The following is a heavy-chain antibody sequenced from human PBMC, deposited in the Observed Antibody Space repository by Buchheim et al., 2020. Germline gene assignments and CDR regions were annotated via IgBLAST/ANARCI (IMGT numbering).Heavy chain of an antibody. CDR3: ARYGSAMATPFDY. CDR2: ITYDGSNT. J-gene: IGHJ4*02. Sequence: QVQLVESGGGVVQPGRSLRLSCAASGFTFSSYAMHWVRQAPGKGLEWVAVITYDGSNTYYADSVKGRFTISRDNSKNTLYLQMNSLRGEDTAVYYWARYGSAMATPFDYWGQGTL. CDR1: GFTFSSYA. D-gene: IGHD2-2*01. V-gene: IGHV3-30-3*01.